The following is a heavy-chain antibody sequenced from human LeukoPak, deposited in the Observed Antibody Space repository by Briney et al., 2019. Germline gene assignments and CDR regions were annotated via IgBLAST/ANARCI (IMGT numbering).Heavy chain of an antibody. CDR2: ISSSSSYI. Sequence: GGSLRLSCAASGFTFSSYSMNWVRQAPGKGLEWVSSISSSSSYIYYADSVKGRFTISRDNAKNSLHLQMNSLRAEDTAVYYCARDGQTGTTVYWGQGTLLTVSS. J-gene: IGHJ4*02. V-gene: IGHV3-21*01. D-gene: IGHD1-7*01. CDR3: ARDGQTGTTVY. CDR1: GFTFSSYS.